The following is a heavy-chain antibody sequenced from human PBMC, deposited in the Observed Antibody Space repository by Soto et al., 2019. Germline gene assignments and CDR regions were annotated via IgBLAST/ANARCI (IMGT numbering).Heavy chain of an antibody. D-gene: IGHD3-3*01. V-gene: IGHV4-59*01. Sequence: SETLSLTCTVSGGSISSYYWSWIRQPPGKGLEWIGYIYYSGSTNYNPSLKSRVTISVDTSKNQFSLKLSSVTAADTAVYYCASAAGPYYDFWSGYSRAYWGQGTLVTVSS. CDR3: ASAAGPYYDFWSGYSRAY. CDR1: GGSISSYY. CDR2: IYYSGST. J-gene: IGHJ4*02.